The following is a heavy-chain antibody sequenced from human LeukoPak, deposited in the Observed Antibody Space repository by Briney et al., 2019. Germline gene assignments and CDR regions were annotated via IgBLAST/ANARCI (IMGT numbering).Heavy chain of an antibody. CDR3: AKDRHGHYALDY. CDR2: IPYRGSDK. V-gene: IGHV3-30*02. J-gene: IGHJ4*02. CDR1: GFTFSTYG. D-gene: IGHD4-17*01. Sequence: GSPRLSCAASGFTFSTYGMHWVRQAPGKGLEWVAFIPYRGSDKNYAASVKGRFTISRDNSKNTLYLQMNSLRPEDTAIYYCAKDRHGHYALDYCGQGTLVTVSS.